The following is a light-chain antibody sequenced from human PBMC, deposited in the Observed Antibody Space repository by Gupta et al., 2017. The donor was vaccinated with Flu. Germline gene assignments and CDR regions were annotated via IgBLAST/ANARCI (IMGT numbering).Light chain of an antibody. V-gene: IGLV4-69*01. CDR3: QTWVTGIQV. CDR1: RGHSSYA. Sequence: QLVMTQSPSASASLGASVKLTCPLSRGHSSYAIAWHQQQPEKGPRYLMMVNSDGSHNKGDGIPDRFSGSSSGAERYLTISSLQSEDEADYYCQTWVTGIQVFGGGTKLTVL. J-gene: IGLJ3*02. CDR2: VNSDGSH.